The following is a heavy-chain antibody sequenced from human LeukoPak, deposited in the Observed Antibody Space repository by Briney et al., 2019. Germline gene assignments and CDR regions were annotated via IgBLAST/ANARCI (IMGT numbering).Heavy chain of an antibody. D-gene: IGHD2-15*01. Sequence: ASVKVSCKASGYTFTNYGISWVRQAPGQGLDWMGWISAYNGNKVYAQELQGRVTMTTDTSTSTAYMELRSLRSDDTAVYYCARDAEFYGSGLYGDVWGQGTTVTVSS. CDR3: ARDAEFYGSGLYGDV. J-gene: IGHJ6*02. CDR1: GYTFTNYG. CDR2: ISAYNGNK. V-gene: IGHV1-18*01.